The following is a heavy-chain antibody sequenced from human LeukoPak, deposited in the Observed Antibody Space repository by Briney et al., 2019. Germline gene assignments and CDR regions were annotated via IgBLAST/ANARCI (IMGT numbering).Heavy chain of an antibody. CDR2: IYSGGST. CDR3: ARAIDDDYLDY. D-gene: IGHD3-16*02. CDR1: GFTVSGNY. J-gene: IGHJ4*02. Sequence: PGGSLRLSCAVSGFTVSGNYMSWVRQAPGRGLEWVSLIYSGGSTYYADSVKGRFTISRDDSKNTQYLQMNSLRAEDTAVYYCARAIDDDYLDYWGQGTLVTVSS. V-gene: IGHV3-66*01.